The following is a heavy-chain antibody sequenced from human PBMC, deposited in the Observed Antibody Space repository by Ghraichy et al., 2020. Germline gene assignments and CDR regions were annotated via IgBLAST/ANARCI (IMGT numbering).Heavy chain of an antibody. CDR3: AGVGYCSSTSCYTGWLNYYYYYGMDV. Sequence: SVKVSCKASGGTFSSYAISWVRHAPGQGLEWMGGIIPIFGTANYAQKFQGRVTITADESTSTAYMELSSLRSEDTAVYYCAGVGYCSSTSCYTGWLNYYYYYGMDVWGQGTTVTVSS. CDR2: IIPIFGTA. V-gene: IGHV1-69*13. J-gene: IGHJ6*02. D-gene: IGHD2-2*02. CDR1: GGTFSSYA.